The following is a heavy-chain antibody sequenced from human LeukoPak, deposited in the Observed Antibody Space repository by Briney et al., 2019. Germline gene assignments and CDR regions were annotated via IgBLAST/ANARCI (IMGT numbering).Heavy chain of an antibody. CDR2: ISYDGSNK. D-gene: IGHD3-10*01. CDR3: ARNPYGAHPFDY. Sequence: GGSLRLSCAASGFTFSKYWMTWVRQAPGKGLEWVAVISYDGSNKYYADSVKGRFTISRDNSKNTLYLQMNSLRAEDTAVYYCARNPYGAHPFDYWGQGTLVTVSS. V-gene: IGHV3-30-3*01. J-gene: IGHJ4*02. CDR1: GFTFSKYW.